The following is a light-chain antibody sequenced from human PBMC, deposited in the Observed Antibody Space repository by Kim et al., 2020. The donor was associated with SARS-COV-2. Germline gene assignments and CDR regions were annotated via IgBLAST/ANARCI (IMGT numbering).Light chain of an antibody. CDR1: SLRSYY. CDR2: GKN. V-gene: IGLV3-19*01. J-gene: IGLJ3*02. Sequence: ALGQTVRITCQGDSLRSYYASWYQQKPGQAPVVVIYGKNNRPSGIPDRFSGSSSGNTVSLTITGAQAEDEADYYCNSRDSSGNLWVFGGGTQLTVL. CDR3: NSRDSSGNLWV.